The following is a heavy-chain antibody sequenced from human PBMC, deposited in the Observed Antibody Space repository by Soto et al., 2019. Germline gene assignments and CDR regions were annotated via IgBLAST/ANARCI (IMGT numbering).Heavy chain of an antibody. J-gene: IGHJ4*02. Sequence: ASVKVSCKASGYTFTGYYMHWVQQAPGQGLEWMGWINPNSGGTNYAQKFQGRVTMTRDTSISTAYMELSRLRSDDTAVYYCARDRGYSFSYYFDYWGQGTLVTVSS. CDR1: GYTFTGYY. V-gene: IGHV1-2*02. CDR2: INPNSGGT. D-gene: IGHD5-18*01. CDR3: ARDRGYSFSYYFDY.